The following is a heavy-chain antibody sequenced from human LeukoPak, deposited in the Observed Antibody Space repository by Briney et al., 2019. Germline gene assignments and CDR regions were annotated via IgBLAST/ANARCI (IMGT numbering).Heavy chain of an antibody. V-gene: IGHV3-23*01. D-gene: IGHD6-19*01. J-gene: IGHJ4*02. Sequence: GGSLRLSCAASGFTFSSYAMSWVRQAPGKGLEWVSAISDSGGSTYYADSVKGRFTISRDNSKNTLYLQMNSLRAEDTAVYYCARDPGYSSGWPVFDYWGQGTLVTVSS. CDR1: GFTFSSYA. CDR3: ARDPGYSSGWPVFDY. CDR2: ISDSGGST.